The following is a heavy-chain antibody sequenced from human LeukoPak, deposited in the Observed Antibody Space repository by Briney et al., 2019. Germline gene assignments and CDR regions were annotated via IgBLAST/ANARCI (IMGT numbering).Heavy chain of an antibody. Sequence: SETLSLTCTVSGASVTTGYYCWGWIRQPPGKALEGIGSLYYSGSNYYNASLQSRVTISVDTSKTQFSLRLNSVTAADTAVYYCARFYYGSGSYASNFDYWGQGTLVTVSS. CDR3: ARFYYGSGSYASNFDY. CDR1: GASVTTGYYC. D-gene: IGHD3-10*01. CDR2: LYYSGSN. J-gene: IGHJ4*02. V-gene: IGHV4-39*01.